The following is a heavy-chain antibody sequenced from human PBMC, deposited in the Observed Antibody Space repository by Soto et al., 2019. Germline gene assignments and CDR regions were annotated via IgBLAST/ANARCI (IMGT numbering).Heavy chain of an antibody. CDR1: GGSMSSYY. CDR2: IYSSGTT. CDR3: ARESPQVIDY. V-gene: IGHV4-59*01. J-gene: IGHJ4*02. Sequence: SETLSLTCTVSGGSMSSYYWSWIRQPPGKGLEWIGYIYSSGTTKYNPSLKSRVTISIDTSKNQFSLRLTSVIAADTAVYYCARESPQVIDYWGRGTLVTVSS. D-gene: IGHD2-21*01.